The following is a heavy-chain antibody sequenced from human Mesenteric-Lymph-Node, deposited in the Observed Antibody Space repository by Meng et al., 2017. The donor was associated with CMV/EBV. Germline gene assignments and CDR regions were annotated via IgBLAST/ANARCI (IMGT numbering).Heavy chain of an antibody. CDR2: IYHSGST. J-gene: IGHJ6*02. D-gene: IGHD7-27*01. CDR3: ARAWGTLYYYYGMDV. V-gene: IGHV4-38-2*02. Sequence: GSLRLSCTVSGYSISSDYYWGWIRQPPGKGLEWIGNIYHSGSTYYNPSLKSRVTISVDTSKNQFSLKLSSVTAADTAVYYCARAWGTLYYYYGMDVWGQGTTVTVSS. CDR1: GYSISSDYY.